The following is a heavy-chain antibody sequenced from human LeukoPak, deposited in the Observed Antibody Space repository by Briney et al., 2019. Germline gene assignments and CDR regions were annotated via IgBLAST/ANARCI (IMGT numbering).Heavy chain of an antibody. Sequence: ASVKVSCKASGYTFTSYDTNWVRQATGQGLERMGWMNPNSGNTGYAQKFQGRVTMTRNTSISTAYMELSSLRSEDTAVYYCARGPPGGWFGELSYDYWGQGTLVTVSS. V-gene: IGHV1-8*01. CDR3: ARGPPGGWFGELSYDY. CDR2: MNPNSGNT. J-gene: IGHJ4*02. CDR1: GYTFTSYD. D-gene: IGHD3-10*01.